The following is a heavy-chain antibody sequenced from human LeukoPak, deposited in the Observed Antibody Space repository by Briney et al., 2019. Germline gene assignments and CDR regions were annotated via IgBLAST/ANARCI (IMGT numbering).Heavy chain of an antibody. CDR1: GFILTNHW. V-gene: IGHV3-7*03. J-gene: IGHJ6*02. CDR3: ARNNDMDV. Sequence: PGGSLRLSCAASGFILTNHWMTWVRQAPGKGPEWVANINRDESEKYHVDSVKGRFTISRDTAKNSLYLQMNNLRAEDTGLYYCARNNDMDVWGQGTTVIVSS. CDR2: INRDESEK. D-gene: IGHD1/OR15-1a*01.